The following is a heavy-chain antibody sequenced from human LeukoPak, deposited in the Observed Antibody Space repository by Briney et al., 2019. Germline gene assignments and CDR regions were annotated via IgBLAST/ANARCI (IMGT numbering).Heavy chain of an antibody. D-gene: IGHD6-6*01. V-gene: IGHV1-18*01. Sequence: ASVKVSCKASGYTFTKYGITWVRQAPGQGLEWMGWISTYNGNTNYAQKLQGRVTMTTDTSTSTAYMELRSLRSDDTAVYYCARDPVAARLDYWGQGTLVTVSS. CDR1: GYTFTKYG. J-gene: IGHJ4*02. CDR2: ISTYNGNT. CDR3: ARDPVAARLDY.